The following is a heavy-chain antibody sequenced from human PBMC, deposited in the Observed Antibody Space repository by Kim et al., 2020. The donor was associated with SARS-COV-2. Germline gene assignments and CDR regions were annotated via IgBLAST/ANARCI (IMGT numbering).Heavy chain of an antibody. V-gene: IGHV1-8*01. J-gene: IGHJ4*02. CDR3: VRAPTWNYDTRPYYFDY. CDR1: GYTFISYD. Sequence: ASVKVSCKASGYTFISYDINWVRQATGQGLEWMGWMNPNSGNTGYAQKFQGRVAMTKNTSISTAYMELSSLRSEDTAVYHCVRAPTWNYDTRPYYFDYWGQGTQVTVSS. D-gene: IGHD1-7*01. CDR2: MNPNSGNT.